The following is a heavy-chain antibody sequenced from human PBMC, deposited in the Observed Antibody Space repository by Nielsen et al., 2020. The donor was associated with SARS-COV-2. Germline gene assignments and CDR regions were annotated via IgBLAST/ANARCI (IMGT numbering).Heavy chain of an antibody. V-gene: IGHV3-21*05. J-gene: IGHJ3*02. Sequence: GGSLRLSCAASGFTFSSYEMNWVRQAPGKGLEWVSYISSSSSYTNYADSVKGRFTISRDNAKNSLYLQMNSLRAEDTAVYYCARGLGIRERAFDIWGQGTMVTVSS. CDR3: ARGLGIRERAFDI. CDR1: GFTFSSYE. CDR2: ISSSSSYT. D-gene: IGHD1-1*01.